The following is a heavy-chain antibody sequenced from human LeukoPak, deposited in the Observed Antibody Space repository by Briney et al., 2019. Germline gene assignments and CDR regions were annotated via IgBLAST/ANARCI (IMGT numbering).Heavy chain of an antibody. J-gene: IGHJ5*02. D-gene: IGHD5-12*01. CDR1: GGSISSGSYY. CDR2: IYYSGST. Sequence: SQTLSLTCTVSGGSISSGSYYWSWIRQPPGKGLEWIGYIYYSGSTNYNPSLKSRVTISVDTSKNQFSLKLSSVTAADTAVYYCAGVWEGYDHNWFDPWGQGTLVTVSS. V-gene: IGHV4-61*01. CDR3: AGVWEGYDHNWFDP.